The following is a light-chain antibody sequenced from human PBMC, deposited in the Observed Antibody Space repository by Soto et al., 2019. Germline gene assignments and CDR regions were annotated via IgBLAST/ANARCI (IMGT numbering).Light chain of an antibody. CDR2: LNTDGSH. Sequence: QSVLTQSPSASASLGASVKLTCTLSSGHSNFAIAWHQQQPEKGPRYLMKLNTDGSHSKGDGIPDRFSGSSSGAERYLTISSLQSEDEADYSFQTWGTGILVLGTGPKPTVL. V-gene: IGLV4-69*01. J-gene: IGLJ1*01. CDR3: QTWGTGILV. CDR1: SGHSNFA.